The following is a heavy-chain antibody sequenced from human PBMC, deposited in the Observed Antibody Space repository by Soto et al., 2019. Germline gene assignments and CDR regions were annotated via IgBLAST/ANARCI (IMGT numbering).Heavy chain of an antibody. D-gene: IGHD3-9*01. CDR2: IYYSGST. V-gene: IGHV4-59*01. CDR3: ARYYDILTGLFDY. CDR1: GGSIGSYY. Sequence: SETLSLTCTVSGGSIGSYYWSWIRQPPGKGLEWIGYIYYSGSTNYNPSLKSRVTISVDTSKNQFSLKLSSLTAADPAVNYCARYYDILTGLFDYWAKGTLVTVSP. J-gene: IGHJ4*02.